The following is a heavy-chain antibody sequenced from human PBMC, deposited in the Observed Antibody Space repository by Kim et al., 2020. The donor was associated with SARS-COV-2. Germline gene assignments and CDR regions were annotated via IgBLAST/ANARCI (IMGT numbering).Heavy chain of an antibody. Sequence: SETLSLTCTISGGSVTSSSDYWSWIRQPPGKGLEWVGYIYYSGSTSYNPSLKSRVTISVDTSKTQFSLNLSSVTAADTAGYYCASGRGHSYGIPFDYWGQGTLVIVSS. V-gene: IGHV4-61*01. CDR2: IYYSGST. CDR3: ASGRGHSYGIPFDY. CDR1: GGSVTSSSDY. J-gene: IGHJ4*02. D-gene: IGHD5-18*01.